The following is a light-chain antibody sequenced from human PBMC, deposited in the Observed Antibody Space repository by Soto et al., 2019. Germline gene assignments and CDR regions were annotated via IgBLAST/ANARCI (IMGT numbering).Light chain of an antibody. Sequence: EIVLTQSPATLSLSPGERATLSCRASQSLSNYLAWYQQKPAQAPRLLIYDASNRATGIPARFSGSGSGTDFTLTISSLEPEDVAFYYCQQRSNWPPFTFGPGTKVGIK. CDR2: DAS. J-gene: IGKJ3*01. CDR1: QSLSNY. CDR3: QQRSNWPPFT. V-gene: IGKV3-11*01.